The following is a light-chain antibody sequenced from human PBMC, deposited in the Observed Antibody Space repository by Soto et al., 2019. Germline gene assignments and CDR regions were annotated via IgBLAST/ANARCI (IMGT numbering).Light chain of an antibody. CDR3: SSYTGSNNLL. CDR1: GSDVGGYNY. CDR2: EVT. J-gene: IGLJ2*01. V-gene: IGLV2-8*01. Sequence: QSALTQPPSASGSPGQSVTISCTGTGSDVGGYNYVSWYQQHPGKAPKLMIYEVTKRPSGVPDRFSGSKSGNTASLTVSGLQADDEADYYCSSYTGSNNLLFGGGTKLTVL.